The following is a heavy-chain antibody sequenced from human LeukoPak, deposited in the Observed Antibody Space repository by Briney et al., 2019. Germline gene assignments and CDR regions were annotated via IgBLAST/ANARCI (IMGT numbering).Heavy chain of an antibody. Sequence: GGSLRLSCAASGFTVSNNYMTWVRQAPGKGLEWVASIKTDGSQIYYVDSVKGRFTISRDNAKNSLYLQMNSLRVEDTAVYYCARDLNWETYWGQGTLVSVSS. J-gene: IGHJ4*02. V-gene: IGHV3-7*01. CDR1: GFTVSNNY. CDR2: IKTDGSQI. CDR3: ARDLNWETY. D-gene: IGHD7-27*01.